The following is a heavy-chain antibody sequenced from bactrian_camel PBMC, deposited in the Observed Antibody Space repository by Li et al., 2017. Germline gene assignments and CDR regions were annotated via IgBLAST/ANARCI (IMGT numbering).Heavy chain of an antibody. Sequence: HVQLVESGGGSVQAGGSLKLSCTASGFTFDGGDMGWYRQPPGSTCELVSSIKHDGTFYYADSVKGRFTISRDTAKNTMYLRMNSLTPDDSAMYYCAADFRTVVAGCTFYDYTYWGRGTQVTVS. J-gene: IGHJ4*01. CDR3: AADFRTVVAGCTFYDYTY. V-gene: IGHV3S55*01. CDR2: IKHDGTF. CDR1: GFTFDGGD. D-gene: IGHD6*01.